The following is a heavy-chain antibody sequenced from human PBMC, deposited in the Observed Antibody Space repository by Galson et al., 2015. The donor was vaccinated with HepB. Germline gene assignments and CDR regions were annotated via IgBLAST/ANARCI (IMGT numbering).Heavy chain of an antibody. D-gene: IGHD5-18*01. CDR2: ITGSSTTI. V-gene: IGHV3-48*04. CDR3: ARGGYGYDSSDY. J-gene: IGHJ4*02. Sequence: SLRLSCAASGFTFSTYSINWVRQAPGKGLEWVSYITGSSTTIHYADCVKGRFTISRDNAKNSVYLQMNSLRAEDTAVYYCARGGYGYDSSDYWGQGTLVT. CDR1: GFTFSTYS.